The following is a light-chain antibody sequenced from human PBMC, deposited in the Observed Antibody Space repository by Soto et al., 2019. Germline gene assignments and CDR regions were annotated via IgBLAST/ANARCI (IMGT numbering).Light chain of an antibody. J-gene: IGKJ1*01. CDR2: GAS. Sequence: EIVITQSPATLSVSPGERATLSCRASQSMGSNLAWYQQKPGQAPRLLIYGASTRATGIPARFSGSGSGTEFALTITSLQSEDFAVYYCQQYHNWPRTFGQGTKVDIK. CDR3: QQYHNWPRT. V-gene: IGKV3-15*01. CDR1: QSMGSN.